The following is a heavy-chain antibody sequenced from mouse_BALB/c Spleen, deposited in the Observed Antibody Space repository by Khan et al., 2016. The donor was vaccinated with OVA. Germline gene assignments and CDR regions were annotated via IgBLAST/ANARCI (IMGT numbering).Heavy chain of an antibody. Sequence: QVQLQQSGAELVKAGASVKMSCKASGYTFTSYWIHWVKQRLGQGLEWFAETNPTNGRTYYNEKFKSKATLTVDKSSSTAYMLLSGRTFEDSAVYDCARIKKIVATYFDYWGQGTTLTVSS. V-gene: IGHV1S81*02. J-gene: IGHJ2*01. D-gene: IGHD1-1*01. CDR3: ARIKKIVATYFDY. CDR2: TNPTNGRT. CDR1: GYTFTSYW.